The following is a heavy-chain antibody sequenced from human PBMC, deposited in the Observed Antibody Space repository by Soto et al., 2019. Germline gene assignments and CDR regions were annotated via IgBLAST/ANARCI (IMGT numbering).Heavy chain of an antibody. J-gene: IGHJ2*01. CDR3: ARPSQRGWELRDGWYFDL. D-gene: IGHD1-26*01. V-gene: IGHV4-4*07. CDR2: IYTSGST. Sequence: QVQLQESGPGLVKPSETLSLTCTVSGGSISSYYWSWIRQPAGKGLEWIGRIYTSGSTNYNPSLKSRVTMSVDTSKNQFSLKLSSVTAADTPVYYCARPSQRGWELRDGWYFDLWGRGTLVTVSS. CDR1: GGSISSYY.